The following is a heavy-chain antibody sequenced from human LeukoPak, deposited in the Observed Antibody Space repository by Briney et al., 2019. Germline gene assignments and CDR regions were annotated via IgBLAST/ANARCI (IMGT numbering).Heavy chain of an antibody. CDR2: IYYSGST. CDR3: ARLSRGPIQLWYSFDC. CDR1: GGSISSYY. V-gene: IGHV4-59*08. D-gene: IGHD5-18*01. Sequence: PSETLSLTCTVSGGSISSYYWSWIRQPPGKGLEWIGYIYYSGSTNYNPSLKSRVTISVDTSKNQFSLKLSSVTAADTAVYYCARLSRGPIQLWYSFDCWGQGTLVTVSS. J-gene: IGHJ4*02.